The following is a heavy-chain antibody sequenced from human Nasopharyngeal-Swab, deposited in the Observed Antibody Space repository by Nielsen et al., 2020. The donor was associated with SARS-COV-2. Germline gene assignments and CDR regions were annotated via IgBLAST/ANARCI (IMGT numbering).Heavy chain of an antibody. CDR2: ISYDGSNK. V-gene: IGHV3-30*04. CDR1: GFTFSSYA. J-gene: IGHJ4*02. D-gene: IGHD5-24*01. Sequence: WGSLRLSCAASGFTFSSYAMHWVRQAPGKGLEWVAVISYDGSNKYYADSVKGRFTISRDNSKNTLYLQMNSLRAEDTAVYYCARGWRWADDYWGQGTLVTVSS. CDR3: ARGWRWADDY.